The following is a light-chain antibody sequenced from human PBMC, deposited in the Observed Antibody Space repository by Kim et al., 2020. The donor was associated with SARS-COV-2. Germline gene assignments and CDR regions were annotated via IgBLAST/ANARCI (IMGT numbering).Light chain of an antibody. CDR3: QQRSNWPGT. J-gene: IGKJ1*01. Sequence: LSPGERATLACRASQSVSSYLAWYQQKPGQAPRLLIYDASNRATGIPARFSGSGSGTDFTLTISSLEPEDFAVYYCQQRSNWPGTFGQGTKVDIK. V-gene: IGKV3-11*01. CDR1: QSVSSY. CDR2: DAS.